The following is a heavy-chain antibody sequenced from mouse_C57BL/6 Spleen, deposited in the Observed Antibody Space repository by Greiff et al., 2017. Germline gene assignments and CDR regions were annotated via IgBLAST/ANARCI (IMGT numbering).Heavy chain of an antibody. D-gene: IGHD1-1*01. CDR1: GYSITSDY. CDR3: ARTITTVFDD. V-gene: IGHV3-8*01. Sequence: DVKLQESGPGLAKPSQTLSLTCSVTGYSITSDYWNWIRKFPGNKLEYMGYISYSGSTYYNPSLNSRITITRDTSKNQYYLQLNSVTTEDTATYYGARTITTVFDDWGQGTTLTVAS. CDR2: ISYSGST. J-gene: IGHJ2*01.